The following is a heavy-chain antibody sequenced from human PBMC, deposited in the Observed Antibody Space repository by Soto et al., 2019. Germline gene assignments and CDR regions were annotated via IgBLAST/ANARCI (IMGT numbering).Heavy chain of an antibody. V-gene: IGHV4-59*01. CDR1: GGSLSTYY. CDR3: ARGSSGTYQYFYSYMDV. J-gene: IGHJ6*03. CDR2: MHYSGST. D-gene: IGHD3-10*01. Sequence: SETLSLTCSVSGGSLSTYYWNWIRQPPGKGLEWVGYMHYSGSTNYNPSLKSRVNISIDTSKNQFSLKVSSVTAADTAVYYCARGSSGTYQYFYSYMDVWGKGTTVTVSS.